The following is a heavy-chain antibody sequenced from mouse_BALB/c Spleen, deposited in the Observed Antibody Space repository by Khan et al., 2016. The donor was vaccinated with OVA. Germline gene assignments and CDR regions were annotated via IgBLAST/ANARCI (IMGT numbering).Heavy chain of an antibody. CDR2: IYWDDDK. D-gene: IGHD2-4*01. J-gene: IGHJ3*01. V-gene: IGHV8-12*01. Sequence: QVTLKESGPGILQPSQTLSLTCSFSGFSLSASGVGVSWIRQPSGKGLEWLAHIYWDDDKRYNPSLKSRLTISKDASRSQVFLKITSVDTDDTATFYCARRARGVFSDYMFAYWCQGTLVTVSA. CDR3: ARRARGVFSDYMFAY. CDR1: GFSLSASGVG.